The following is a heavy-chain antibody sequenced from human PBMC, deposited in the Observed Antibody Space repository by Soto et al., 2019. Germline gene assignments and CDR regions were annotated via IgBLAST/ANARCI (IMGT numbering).Heavy chain of an antibody. CDR2: ISAGGANT. D-gene: IGHD3-10*01. Sequence: EVQLLESGGGLVQPGGSLRLSCAASGFTFSSFALSWVRQAPGKGLEWVSAISAGGANTYYADSVKGRFTISRDNSKNTLYLQMNSLRAEDTAVDYCAKDRGYWYFDLWGRGSLVTVSS. CDR1: GFTFSSFA. CDR3: AKDRGYWYFDL. V-gene: IGHV3-23*01. J-gene: IGHJ2*01.